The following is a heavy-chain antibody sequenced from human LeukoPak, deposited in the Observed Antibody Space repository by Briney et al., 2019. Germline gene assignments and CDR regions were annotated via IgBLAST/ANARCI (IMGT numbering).Heavy chain of an antibody. V-gene: IGHV3-21*01. CDR3: ARVMMGATVTTFHYYCMDV. CDR1: GFTFSHYS. D-gene: IGHD4-11*01. J-gene: IGHJ6*03. Sequence: PGGSLRLSCAACGFTFSHYSIDWVRQAPGKGLERVASITSSSSHIYHADSVKGRFTISRDNAKNEVYLQMNSLRAEDTAIYYCARVMMGATVTTFHYYCMDVWGVGTTVTVSS. CDR2: ITSSSSHI.